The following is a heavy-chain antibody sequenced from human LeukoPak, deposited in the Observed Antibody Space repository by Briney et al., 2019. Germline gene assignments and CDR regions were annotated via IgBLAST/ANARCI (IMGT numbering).Heavy chain of an antibody. CDR3: ARDQLLRGPRDAFDI. CDR2: IIPIFGTA. D-gene: IGHD4-11*01. V-gene: IGHV1-69*01. J-gene: IGHJ3*02. Sequence: SVKVSCKASGGTFSSYTVSWVRQAPGQGLEWMGGIIPIFGTANYAQKFQGRVTITADESTSTAYMELSSLRSEDTAVYYCARDQLLRGPRDAFDIWGQGTMVTVSS. CDR1: GGTFSSYT.